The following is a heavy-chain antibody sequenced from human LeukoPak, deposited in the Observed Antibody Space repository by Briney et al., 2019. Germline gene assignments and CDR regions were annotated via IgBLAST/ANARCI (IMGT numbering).Heavy chain of an antibody. J-gene: IGHJ6*02. CDR2: ISYDGSNK. D-gene: IGHD4-17*01. CDR3: ARDRPTTEAHGMDV. Sequence: GGSLRLSCAASGFTFSSYARHWVRQAPGKGLEWVAVISYDGSNKYYADSVKGRFTISRDNSKNTLYLQMNSLRAEDTAVYYCARDRPTTEAHGMDVWGQGTTVTVSS. CDR1: GFTFSSYA. V-gene: IGHV3-30-3*01.